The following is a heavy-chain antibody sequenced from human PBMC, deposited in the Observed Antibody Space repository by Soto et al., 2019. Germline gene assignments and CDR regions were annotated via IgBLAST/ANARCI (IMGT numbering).Heavy chain of an antibody. D-gene: IGHD4-17*01. CDR1: VYTFTSYY. J-gene: IGHJ4*02. Sequence: ASVKGSCKASVYTFTSYYIHWVRQAPGQGLEWMGLINPSGGNTNYAQSFQGRVTMTRDTSTSTVYMEMSSLRSEDTAVYYCAIPSVNFDYWGQGTLVTVSS. CDR3: AIPSVNFDY. V-gene: IGHV1-46*01. CDR2: INPSGGNT.